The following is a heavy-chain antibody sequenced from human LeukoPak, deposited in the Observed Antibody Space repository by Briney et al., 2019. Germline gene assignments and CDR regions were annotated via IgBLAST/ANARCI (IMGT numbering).Heavy chain of an antibody. Sequence: ASQTLSLTCAISGDSVSNNSATWNWIRQSPSRGLEWLGRTNYRSKWNTDYAVSVKSRTTINPDTSKNQFSLHLNSVTPEDAAVYYCAREGRHAFDIWGQGTMVTVSS. CDR1: GDSVSNNSAT. CDR2: TNYRSKWNT. CDR3: AREGRHAFDI. D-gene: IGHD2-15*01. J-gene: IGHJ3*02. V-gene: IGHV6-1*01.